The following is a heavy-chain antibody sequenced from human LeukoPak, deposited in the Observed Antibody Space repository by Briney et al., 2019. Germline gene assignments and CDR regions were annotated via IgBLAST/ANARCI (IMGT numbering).Heavy chain of an antibody. D-gene: IGHD4-17*01. CDR2: ILSSGST. Sequence: SETLSLTCTVSGGSIANYYWNWFRQPPGKGLEWIGYILSSGSTNYNPSLNSRVTISLDTSKSQFSLSLSSVTAADTAVYYCATGPTVTTDYWGQGTLVTVSS. CDR3: ATGPTVTTDY. V-gene: IGHV4-59*01. J-gene: IGHJ4*02. CDR1: GGSIANYY.